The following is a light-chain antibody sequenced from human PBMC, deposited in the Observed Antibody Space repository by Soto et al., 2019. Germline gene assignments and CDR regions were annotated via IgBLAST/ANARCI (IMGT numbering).Light chain of an antibody. V-gene: IGKV3-11*01. J-gene: IGKJ4*01. CDR3: QQRGTWPWLT. Sequence: EIVLKQSPGTLSLSPGERATLSCRASQSVNNYLAWYQQKPGQAPRLLIYDASNRATGIPPRFCGSGSGTGFTLTISSLEPEDSAVYYCQQRGTWPWLTFGGGTRVEI. CDR1: QSVNNY. CDR2: DAS.